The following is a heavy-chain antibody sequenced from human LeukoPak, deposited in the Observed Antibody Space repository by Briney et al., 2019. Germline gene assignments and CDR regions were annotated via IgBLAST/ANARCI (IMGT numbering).Heavy chain of an antibody. CDR2: IYSGSST. CDR3: AREGYYSYLDY. D-gene: IGHD2/OR15-2a*01. Sequence: GGSLRLSCAASGFTVSSNYMSWVRQAPGKGLEWVSVIYSGSSTYYADAVKGRFTISRDDYKNKLYLQMNSLRAEDKAVYYCAREGYYSYLDYWGQGTLVTVSS. CDR1: GFTVSSNY. J-gene: IGHJ4*02. V-gene: IGHV3-53*01.